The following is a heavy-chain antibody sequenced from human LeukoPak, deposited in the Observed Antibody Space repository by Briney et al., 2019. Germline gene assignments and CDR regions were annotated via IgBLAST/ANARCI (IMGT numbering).Heavy chain of an antibody. CDR2: MNPNSGNT. CDR3: ASPAAGPRPHFDY. V-gene: IGHV1-8*01. J-gene: IGHJ4*02. Sequence: ASVKVSCKASGYIFTNYDINWVRQATGQGPEWMAWMNPNSGNTGYAQKFQGRITLTRDTSISTAYMELSSLTSEDTAVYYCASPAAGPRPHFDYWGQGTLVTVSS. CDR1: GYIFTNYD. D-gene: IGHD6-13*01.